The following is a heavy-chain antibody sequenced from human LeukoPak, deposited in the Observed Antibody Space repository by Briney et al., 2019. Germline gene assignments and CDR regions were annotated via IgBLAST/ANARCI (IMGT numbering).Heavy chain of an antibody. CDR3: ARGARGYSSSWPADS. CDR2: MYNSEST. V-gene: IGHV4-59*01. Sequence: SETLPLTCTVSGGSTSGYYWGWIRQPPGKGLECIAYMYNSESTNYNPSLKSRVTISVDTSKNLFSLRLNSVTAADTAVYYCARGARGYSSSWPADSWGQGTLVTVSS. CDR1: GGSTSGYY. D-gene: IGHD6-13*01. J-gene: IGHJ5*01.